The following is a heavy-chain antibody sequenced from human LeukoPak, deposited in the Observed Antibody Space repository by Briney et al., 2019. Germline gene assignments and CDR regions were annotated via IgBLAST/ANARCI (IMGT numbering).Heavy chain of an antibody. D-gene: IGHD3-22*01. J-gene: IGHJ3*02. CDR2: IYYSGST. V-gene: IGHV4-39*07. Sequence: SETLSLTCTVSGGSISSNSYYWGWIRQPPGKGLEWIGSIYYSGSTYYNPSLKSRVTISVDTSKNQFSLKLSSVTAADTAVYYCARGTAAGYYYDSSGYPTDAFDIWGQGTMVTVSS. CDR1: GGSISSNSYY. CDR3: ARGTAAGYYYDSSGYPTDAFDI.